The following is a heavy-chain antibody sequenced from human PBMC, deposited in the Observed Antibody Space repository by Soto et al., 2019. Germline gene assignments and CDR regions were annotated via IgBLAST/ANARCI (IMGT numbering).Heavy chain of an antibody. Sequence: SETLALTCTVSGGSISSYYWSWIRQPAGKGLGWIGRIYTSGSTNYNPSLKSRVTMSVDTSKNQFSLKLSSVTAADTAVYYCAGITGTAKIDYWGQGTLVTVYS. J-gene: IGHJ4*02. CDR3: AGITGTAKIDY. CDR1: GGSISSYY. V-gene: IGHV4-4*07. D-gene: IGHD1-20*01. CDR2: IYTSGST.